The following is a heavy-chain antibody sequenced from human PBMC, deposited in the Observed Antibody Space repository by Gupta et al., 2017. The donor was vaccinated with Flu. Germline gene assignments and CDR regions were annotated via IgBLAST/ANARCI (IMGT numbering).Heavy chain of an antibody. V-gene: IGHV4-39*01. Sequence: PRKAVEWIGNCYESGSTYYNPSLKGRVTISVDTSRTQFSLKLSSVTAADTAVYYCARHKNSYDSSGPPGWFDPWGQGTLVTVSS. CDR2: CYESGST. J-gene: IGHJ5*02. D-gene: IGHD3-22*01. CDR3: ARHKNSYDSSGPPGWFDP.